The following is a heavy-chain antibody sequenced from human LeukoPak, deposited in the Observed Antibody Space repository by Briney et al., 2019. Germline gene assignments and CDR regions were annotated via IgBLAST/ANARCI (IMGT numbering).Heavy chain of an antibody. CDR2: IYDSGST. V-gene: IGHV4-59*01. CDR1: GGSISSYY. Sequence: PSETLSLTCTVSGGSISSYYWSWIRQPPGKGLEWIGYIYDSGSTNYNPSLKSRVTISVETSKNQFSLNLSSVTAADTAVYYCARDRRATRVNWFDPWGQGTLVTVSS. J-gene: IGHJ5*02. CDR3: ARDRRATRVNWFDP. D-gene: IGHD1-26*01.